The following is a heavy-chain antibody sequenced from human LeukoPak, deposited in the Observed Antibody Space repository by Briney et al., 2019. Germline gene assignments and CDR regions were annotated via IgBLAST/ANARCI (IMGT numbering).Heavy chain of an antibody. CDR3: ARGAGQWLGPFDP. Sequence: SETLSLTCAVYGGSFSGHYWSWIRQPAGKGLEWIGRMYPNGNFNYNPSLKSRVTISIDTSKNQFSLKLTSVTAADTAVYYCARGAGQWLGPFDPWGQGILVTVSS. V-gene: IGHV4-59*10. CDR2: MYPNGNF. J-gene: IGHJ5*02. D-gene: IGHD6-19*01. CDR1: GGSFSGHY.